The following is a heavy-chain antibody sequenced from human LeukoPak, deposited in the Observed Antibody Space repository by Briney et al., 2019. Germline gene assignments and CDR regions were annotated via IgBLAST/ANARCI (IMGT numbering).Heavy chain of an antibody. CDR2: IYTSGST. D-gene: IGHD2-2*01. V-gene: IGHV4-4*07. CDR1: GGSISSYY. J-gene: IGHJ4*02. CDR3: ARLPPLYCTSTSCFDY. Sequence: SETLSLTCTVSGGSISSYYWSWIRQPAGEGLEWIGRIYTSGSTNYNPSLKSRGTMSVDTSKNQFSLKLSSVTAADTAVYYCARLPPLYCTSTSCFDYWGQGTLVTVSS.